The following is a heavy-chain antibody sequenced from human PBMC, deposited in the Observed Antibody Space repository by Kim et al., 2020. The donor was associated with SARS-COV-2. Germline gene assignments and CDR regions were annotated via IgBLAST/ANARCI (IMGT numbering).Heavy chain of an antibody. CDR3: ARADQIAALDY. Sequence: GGSLRLSCAASGFTFSSYWMSWVRQAPGKGLEWVANIQQDGSEKYYVDSVKGRFTISRDNAKNSLYLQMNSLRAEDTALYYCARADQIAALDYWGQGTLVTVSS. J-gene: IGHJ4*02. CDR2: IQQDGSEK. CDR1: GFTFSSYW. V-gene: IGHV3-7*01. D-gene: IGHD6-13*01.